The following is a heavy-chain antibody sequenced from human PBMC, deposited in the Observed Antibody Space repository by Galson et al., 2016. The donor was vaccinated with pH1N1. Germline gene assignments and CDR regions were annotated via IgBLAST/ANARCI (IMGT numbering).Heavy chain of an antibody. Sequence: SLRLSCAASGFTFSSYWMSWIRQAPGKGLEWVANIKQDGSEKYYVDSVKGRFTISRDNAKNTLYLQMNSLRVEDTAVYYCARDGLGAFDMWGQGTMVIVSS. CDR1: GFTFSSYW. CDR3: ARDGLGAFDM. V-gene: IGHV3-7*01. J-gene: IGHJ3*02. CDR2: IKQDGSEK. D-gene: IGHD7-27*01.